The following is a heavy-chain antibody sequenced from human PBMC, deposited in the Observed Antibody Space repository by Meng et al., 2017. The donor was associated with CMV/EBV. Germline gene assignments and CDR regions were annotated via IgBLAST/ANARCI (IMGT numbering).Heavy chain of an antibody. CDR3: ARDRRGSYSYYYGMDV. D-gene: IGHD1-26*01. J-gene: IGHJ6*02. V-gene: IGHV1-69*05. Sequence: SVKVSCKASGGTFSSYAISWVRQAPGQGLEWMGGIIHIFGTANYAQKFQGRVTITTDESTSTAYMELSSLRSEDTAVYYCARDRRGSYSYYYGMDVWGQGTTVTVSS. CDR2: IIHIFGTA. CDR1: GGTFSSYA.